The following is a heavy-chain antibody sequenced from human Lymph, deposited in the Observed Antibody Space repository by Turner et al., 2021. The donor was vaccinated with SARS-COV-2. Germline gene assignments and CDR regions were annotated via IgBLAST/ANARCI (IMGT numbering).Heavy chain of an antibody. D-gene: IGHD1-26*01. CDR1: GYTFTSYD. CDR2: MNPNSGNT. CDR3: ARGRYSGGGMDV. V-gene: IGHV1-8*01. Sequence: QVQLVQSGAEEKKPGASVKVSCKASGYTFTSYDINWVRQATGRGLEWLGWMNPNSGNTGYAQKFQGRVTMTRNISISPAYMELSTLRSEDTSVYYCARGRYSGGGMDVWGQGTTVTVSS. J-gene: IGHJ6*02.